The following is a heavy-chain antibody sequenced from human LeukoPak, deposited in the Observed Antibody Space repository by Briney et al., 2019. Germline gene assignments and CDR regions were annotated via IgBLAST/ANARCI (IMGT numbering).Heavy chain of an antibody. V-gene: IGHV3-30-3*01. CDR1: GFTFSYSA. D-gene: IGHD2/OR15-2a*01. CDR3: AKDSINIYSEKRFLGYFDY. Sequence: GGSLRLSCAASGFTFSYSAMHWVRQAPGKGLEWVAIISYDGSNKYYADSVKGRFTISRDNSKNTLYLQMNSLRAEDTAVYYCAKDSINIYSEKRFLGYFDYWGQGTLVTVSS. CDR2: ISYDGSNK. J-gene: IGHJ4*02.